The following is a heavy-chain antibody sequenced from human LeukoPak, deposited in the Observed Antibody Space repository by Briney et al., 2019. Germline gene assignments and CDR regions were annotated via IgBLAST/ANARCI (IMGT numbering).Heavy chain of an antibody. V-gene: IGHV3-11*06. CDR1: GFTFSDYY. D-gene: IGHD3-10*01. CDR2: ISSSSRYT. J-gene: IGHJ4*02. CDR3: ARDFTYYYGSGSFCDY. Sequence: AGGSLRLSCAASGFTFSDYYMSWIRQAPGKGLEWVSYISSSSRYTNYADSVKGRFTISRDNAKNSLYLQMNSLRAEDTAVYYCARDFTYYYGSGSFCDYWGQGTLVTVSS.